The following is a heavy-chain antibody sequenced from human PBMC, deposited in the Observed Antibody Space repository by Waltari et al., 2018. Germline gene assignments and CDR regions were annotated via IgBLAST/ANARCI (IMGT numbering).Heavy chain of an antibody. Sequence: QVQLVQSGAEVKKPGASVKVSCKASGDTFTSYGISWVRQVPGQGLEWMGWSCANNGNTNYAPKLQGRVTMTTATSTSTAYMELRILGSDDTAVYYCASSHGSSWYRLDYWGQGTLVTVSS. CDR3: ASSHGSSWYRLDY. D-gene: IGHD6-13*01. CDR1: GDTFTSYG. CDR2: SCANNGNT. V-gene: IGHV1-18*01. J-gene: IGHJ4*02.